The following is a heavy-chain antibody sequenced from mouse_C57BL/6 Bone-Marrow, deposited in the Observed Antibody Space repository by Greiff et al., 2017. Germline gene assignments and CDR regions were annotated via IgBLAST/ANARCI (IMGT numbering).Heavy chain of an antibody. CDR3: ARDDDYYFDY. Sequence: EVQRVESGGGLVKPGGSLKLSCAASGFTFSDYGMHWVRQAPEKGLEWVAYISSGSSTIYYADTVKGRFPISRDNAKNTLFLQMTSLRSEDTAMYYCARDDDYYFDYWGQGTTRTVAS. CDR2: ISSGSSTI. V-gene: IGHV5-17*01. D-gene: IGHD2-3*01. CDR1: GFTFSDYG. J-gene: IGHJ2*01.